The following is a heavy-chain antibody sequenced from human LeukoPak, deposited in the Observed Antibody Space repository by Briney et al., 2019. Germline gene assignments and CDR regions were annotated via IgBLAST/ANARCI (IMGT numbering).Heavy chain of an antibody. J-gene: IGHJ6*02. D-gene: IGHD3-10*01. CDR3: ARNGEYYYYGMDV. V-gene: IGHV4-59*01. CDR2: IYYSGST. Sequence: PSETLSLTCTVSGGSISSYYWSWIRQPPGKGLEWIGYIYYSGSTNYNPSLKSRVTISVDTSKNQFSLKLSSVTAADTAVYYCARNGEYYYYGMDVWGQGTTVTVSS. CDR1: GGSISSYY.